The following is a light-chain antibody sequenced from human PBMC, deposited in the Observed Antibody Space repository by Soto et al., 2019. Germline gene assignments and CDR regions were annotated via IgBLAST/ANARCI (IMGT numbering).Light chain of an antibody. Sequence: QSVLTQPASVSGSPGQSITISCTGTSXDVGGYNYVSWYQQHPGKAPKLMIYEVSNRPSGVSNRFSGSKSGNTASLTISGLQAEDEADYYCSSYTSISTLVFGTGTKGTVL. CDR3: SSYTSISTLV. CDR2: EVS. CDR1: SXDVGGYNY. V-gene: IGLV2-14*01. J-gene: IGLJ1*01.